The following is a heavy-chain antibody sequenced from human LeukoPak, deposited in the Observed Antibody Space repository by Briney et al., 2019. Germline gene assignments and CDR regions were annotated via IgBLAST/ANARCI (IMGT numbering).Heavy chain of an antibody. CDR1: GYSIGIGYY. CDR2: IYHSGST. Sequence: SETLSLTCTVSGYSIGIGYYWGWIRQTPGKGLEWIGSIYHSGSTYYNPSLKSRVTISVDTSKNQFSLKLSSVTAADTAVYYCARDNRAYGSYYFDYWGQGTLVTVSS. V-gene: IGHV4-38-2*02. CDR3: ARDNRAYGSYYFDY. D-gene: IGHD3-10*01. J-gene: IGHJ4*02.